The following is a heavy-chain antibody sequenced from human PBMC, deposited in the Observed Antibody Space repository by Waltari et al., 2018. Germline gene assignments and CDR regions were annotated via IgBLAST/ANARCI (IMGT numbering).Heavy chain of an antibody. Sequence: QVQLVQSGAEVKKPVASLMISCRTSGYTFTDDYMHWVRQAPGQGLEWMGCINPRSGDTKDAQKFQGRVTLTRDTSMNTAYMEVRSLRFDDTAVYYCSRFDPGLKRQPVGIDPWGQGTLIIVSS. V-gene: IGHV1-2*02. CDR1: GYTFTDDY. CDR2: INPRSGDT. D-gene: IGHD7-27*01. J-gene: IGHJ5*02. CDR3: SRFDPGLKRQPVGIDP.